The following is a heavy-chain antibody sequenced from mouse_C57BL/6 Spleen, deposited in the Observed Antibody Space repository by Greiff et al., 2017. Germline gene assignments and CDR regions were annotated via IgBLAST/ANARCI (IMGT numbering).Heavy chain of an antibody. Sequence: VQLQQPGAELVRPGSSVKLSCKASGYTFTSYWMHWVKQRPIQGLEWIGNIDPSDSETHYNQKFKDKATLTVDKSSSTAYMQLSSLTSEGSAVYYCARPFYYGSSHWYFDVWGTGTTVTVSS. CDR2: IDPSDSET. D-gene: IGHD1-1*01. CDR3: ARPFYYGSSHWYFDV. J-gene: IGHJ1*03. V-gene: IGHV1-52*01. CDR1: GYTFTSYW.